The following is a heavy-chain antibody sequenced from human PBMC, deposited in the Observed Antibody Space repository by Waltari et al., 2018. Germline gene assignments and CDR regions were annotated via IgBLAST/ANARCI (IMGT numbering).Heavy chain of an antibody. CDR1: GFTFSSYW. V-gene: IGHV3-7*01. D-gene: IGHD6-6*01. CDR3: ARGSSSSGLDY. CDR2: IKQDGSEK. Sequence: EVQLVESGGGLVPPGGSLRLSCAASGFTFSSYWMSWVRQAPGTGLEWVANIKQDGSEKYYVDPVKGRFTISRDNAKNSLYLQMNSLRAEDTAVYYCARGSSSSGLDYWGQGTLVTVSS. J-gene: IGHJ4*02.